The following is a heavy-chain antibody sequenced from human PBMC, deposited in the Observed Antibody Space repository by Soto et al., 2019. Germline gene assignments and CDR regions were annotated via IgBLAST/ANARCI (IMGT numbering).Heavy chain of an antibody. CDR3: AKNQGVELVPLATVDWFDP. J-gene: IGHJ5*02. Sequence: LSLSCAASGFVFENFGMSWVRQAPGKGLEWISSISGSGFKKYYADSVKGRFTISRDNSKSTVYLELNNLSAEDTAVYHCAKNQGVELVPLATVDWFDPWGQGSVVTVSS. CDR2: ISGSGFKK. CDR1: GFVFENFG. V-gene: IGHV3-23*01. D-gene: IGHD1-26*01.